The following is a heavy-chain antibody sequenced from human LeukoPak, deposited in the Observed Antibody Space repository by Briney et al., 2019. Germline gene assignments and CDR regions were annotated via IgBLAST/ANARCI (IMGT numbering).Heavy chain of an antibody. CDR2: IRSSSSYM. Sequence: PGGSLRLSCAASGFTFSSYPMNWVRQAPGKGLEWVSSIRSSSSYMYYADSVKGRFIVSRDNAKNSLYLQVNSQRAEDTAVYYCAKGPSWGYPVYYFDYWGQGTLVTVSS. CDR1: GFTFSSYP. CDR3: AKGPSWGYPVYYFDY. J-gene: IGHJ4*02. V-gene: IGHV3-21*01. D-gene: IGHD3-10*01.